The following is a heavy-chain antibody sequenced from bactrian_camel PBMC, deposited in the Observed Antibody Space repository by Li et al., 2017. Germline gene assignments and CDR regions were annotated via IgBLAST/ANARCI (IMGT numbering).Heavy chain of an antibody. V-gene: IGHV3S67*01. J-gene: IGHJ4*01. CDR1: RSLYSGAC. D-gene: IGHD5*01. CDR3: YSGGLSDEYNY. Sequence: EVQLVESGGDLVQPGGSLRLSCVASRSLYSGACVGWLRQAPGKEREGVAAMDSEGETFYADSMKGRFTISRDNAKNAVYPQMNSLESADTATYYCYSGGLSDEYNYWGQGTQVTVS. CDR2: MDSEGET.